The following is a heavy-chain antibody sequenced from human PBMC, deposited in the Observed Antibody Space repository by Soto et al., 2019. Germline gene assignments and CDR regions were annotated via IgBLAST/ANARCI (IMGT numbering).Heavy chain of an antibody. V-gene: IGHV1-8*01. CDR3: ARRATSGTLNWFDP. CDR1: GYTFGNND. J-gene: IGHJ5*02. CDR2: MNPNSGNT. Sequence: ASVKVSCKASGYTFGNNDISWVRQAAGQGLEWMGWMNPNSGNTGYAQQFQGRVSMTRNTSITTAYLELSSLRSDDTAIYYCARRATSGTLNWFDPWGQGPLVTVSS.